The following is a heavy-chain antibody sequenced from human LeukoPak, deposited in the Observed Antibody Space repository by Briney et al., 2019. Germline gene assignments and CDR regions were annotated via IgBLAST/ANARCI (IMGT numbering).Heavy chain of an antibody. CDR2: IHYTGSA. V-gene: IGHV4-59*01. CDR1: GASISSYY. Sequence: SETLSLTCTVSGASISSYYLSWIRQPPGKGLDWIAYIHYTGSANYNPSLKSRVTISVDTSKNQFSLKLCSVTAADTAVYYCATYHFRGETHYFDYWGQGILVTVSS. J-gene: IGHJ4*02. D-gene: IGHD3-10*02. CDR3: ATYHFRGETHYFDY.